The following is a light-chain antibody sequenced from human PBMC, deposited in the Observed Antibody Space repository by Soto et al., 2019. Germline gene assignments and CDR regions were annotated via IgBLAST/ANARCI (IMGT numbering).Light chain of an antibody. V-gene: IGKV1-33*01. CDR2: DAS. Sequence: IQMTQSPSSLSASVGDRVTITCQASQDISNYLNWYQQKPGKAPKLLIYDASNLETGVPSRFSGSGSGTDFTFTISSLQPEDVATYYCQQYGNLLTFGQGTRLEIK. CDR1: QDISNY. J-gene: IGKJ5*01. CDR3: QQYGNLLT.